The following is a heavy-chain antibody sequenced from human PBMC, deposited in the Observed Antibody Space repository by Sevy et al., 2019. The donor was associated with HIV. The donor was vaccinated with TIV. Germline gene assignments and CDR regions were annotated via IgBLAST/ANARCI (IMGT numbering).Heavy chain of an antibody. J-gene: IGHJ4*02. CDR2: IKSKTDGGTT. CDR1: GITFSNTW. Sequence: GGSLRLSCAGSGITFSNTWMSWVRQAPGKGLEWIGRIKSKTDGGTTDYAAPVKGRFSISKDDSKNTLYLQMNSLKTEDTAEYYCTTLWFWGQGTLVTVSS. CDR3: TTLWF. D-gene: IGHD2-21*01. V-gene: IGHV3-15*01.